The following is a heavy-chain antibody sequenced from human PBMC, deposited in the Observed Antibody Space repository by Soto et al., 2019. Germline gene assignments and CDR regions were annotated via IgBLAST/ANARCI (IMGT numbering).Heavy chain of an antibody. D-gene: IGHD3-9*01. CDR2: IYYSGST. J-gene: IGHJ4*02. CDR3: ARGGTYYDILTGPGPFDY. Sequence: SETLSLTCTVSGGSISSGGYYWSWIRQHPGKGLEWIGYIYYSGSTYYNPSLKSRVTISVDTSKNQFSLKLSSVTAADTAVYYCARGGTYYDILTGPGPFDYWGQGTLVTVSS. V-gene: IGHV4-31*03. CDR1: GGSISSGGYY.